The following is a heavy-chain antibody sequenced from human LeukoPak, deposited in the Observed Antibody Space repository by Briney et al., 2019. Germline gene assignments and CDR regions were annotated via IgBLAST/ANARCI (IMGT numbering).Heavy chain of an antibody. D-gene: IGHD6-13*01. CDR3: AISIAAAGTGFDY. J-gene: IGHJ4*02. Sequence: GGSLRLSCAASGFTFSSYSMNWVRQAPGKGLEWVSSISSRSSYIYYADSVKGRFTISRDNAKNSLYLQMNSLRAEDTAVYYCAISIAAAGTGFDYWGQGTLVTVSS. CDR1: GFTFSSYS. V-gene: IGHV3-21*01. CDR2: ISSRSSYI.